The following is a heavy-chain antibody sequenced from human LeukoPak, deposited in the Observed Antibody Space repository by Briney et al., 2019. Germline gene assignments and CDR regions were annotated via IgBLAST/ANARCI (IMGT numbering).Heavy chain of an antibody. CDR2: ISAYNGDT. V-gene: IGHV1-18*04. J-gene: IGHJ4*02. CDR1: GYTFISYG. Sequence: ASVKVSCKGSGYTFISYGISWVRQAPGQGLEWMGWISAYNGDTNYAQRLQGRVTMTTDTSTSTAYMELRSLTSDDTAVYYCAGGGGGWYVDYWGQGTLVTVSS. D-gene: IGHD6-19*01. CDR3: AGGGGGWYVDY.